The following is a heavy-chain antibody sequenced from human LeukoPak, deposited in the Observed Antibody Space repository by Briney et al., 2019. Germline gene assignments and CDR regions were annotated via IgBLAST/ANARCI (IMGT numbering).Heavy chain of an antibody. J-gene: IGHJ6*03. Sequence: PSETLSLTCAVYGGSLSGYYWSWIRQPPGKGLEWIGYMYHSGHTNYNPSLKSRVTISVDTSKNQFSLKLSSVTAADTAVYYCARAILYDFWSGYYNYYYYMDVWGKGTTVTVSS. V-gene: IGHV4-59*01. CDR1: GGSLSGYY. CDR3: ARAILYDFWSGYYNYYYYMDV. D-gene: IGHD3-3*01. CDR2: MYHSGHT.